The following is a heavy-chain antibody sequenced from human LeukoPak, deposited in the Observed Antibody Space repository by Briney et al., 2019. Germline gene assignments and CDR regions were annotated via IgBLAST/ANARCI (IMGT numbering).Heavy chain of an antibody. J-gene: IGHJ6*04. CDR1: GFTFSSYG. CDR2: ISGSGGST. V-gene: IGHV3-23*01. Sequence: GGSLRLSCAASGFTFSSYGMSWVRQAPGKGLEWVSAISGSGGSTYYADSVKGRFTISRDNAKNTLYLQMNSLRAEDTAVYYCAELGMTMIGGVWGKGTTVTISS. CDR3: AELGMTMIGGV. D-gene: IGHD3-10*02.